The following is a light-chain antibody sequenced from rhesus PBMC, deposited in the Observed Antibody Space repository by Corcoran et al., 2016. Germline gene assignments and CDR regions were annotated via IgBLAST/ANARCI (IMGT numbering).Light chain of an antibody. CDR1: QSVGSY. CDR2: GAS. Sequence: ETVVTQSPATLSLSPGERATLSCRASQSVGSYLAWYQQKPGQAPRLLIYGASSRATGIPDRFSGSGAVTDFTLTISSLEPEDVGVYYCQQSSNLSPYSFGQGTKVEIK. V-gene: IGKV3-24*04. CDR3: QQSSNLSPYS. J-gene: IGKJ2*01.